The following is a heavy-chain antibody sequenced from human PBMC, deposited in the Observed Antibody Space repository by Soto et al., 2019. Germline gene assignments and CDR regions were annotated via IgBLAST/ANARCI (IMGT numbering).Heavy chain of an antibody. V-gene: IGHV3-23*01. CDR1: GFTFSSYA. CDR2: ISGSGGST. CDR3: AKDGGGGTTNY. J-gene: IGHJ4*02. Sequence: EVQLLESGGGLVQPGGSLRLSCAASGFTFSSYAMSWVRQAPGKGLEWVSAISGSGGSTYYADSVKGRFTIARDNSKNTLYLQMKSRRAEDAAVCYCAKDGGGGTTNYWGQGTLVTVSS. D-gene: IGHD1-7*01.